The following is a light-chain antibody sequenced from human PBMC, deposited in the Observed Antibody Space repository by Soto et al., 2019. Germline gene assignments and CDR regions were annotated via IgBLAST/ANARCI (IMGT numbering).Light chain of an antibody. V-gene: IGKV3D-20*02. J-gene: IGKJ1*01. Sequence: IVLTQSPGTLSSSPGERATLSCRASQSVSSSYLAWYQQKPGQAPRLLIYDASNRATGIPARFSGSGSGTDFTLTISSLEPEDFAVYYCQQRSNWPWTFGQGTKVDIK. CDR2: DAS. CDR3: QQRSNWPWT. CDR1: QSVSSSY.